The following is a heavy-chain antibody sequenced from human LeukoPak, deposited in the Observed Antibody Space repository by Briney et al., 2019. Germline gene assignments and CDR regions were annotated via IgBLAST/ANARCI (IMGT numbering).Heavy chain of an antibody. V-gene: IGHV3-7*01. CDR2: VNQDGSGK. CDR1: GFTFSSAW. Sequence: GGSLRLSCAASGFTFSSAWMSWVRQAPGKGLEWVANVNQDGSGKYYVDSVKSRFTISKDNAKNSLYLQMNSLRAEDTAVYYCARVYSSPGFYSRDYYYMDVWGKGTTVTISS. CDR3: ARVYSSPGFYSRDYYYMDV. D-gene: IGHD3-9*01. J-gene: IGHJ6*03.